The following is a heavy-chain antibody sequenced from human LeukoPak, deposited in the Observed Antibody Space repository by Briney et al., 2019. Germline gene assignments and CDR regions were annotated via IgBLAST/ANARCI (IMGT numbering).Heavy chain of an antibody. CDR1: GFTFGDDA. V-gene: IGHV3-49*03. CDR3: TRGGDYGFDY. D-gene: IGHD4-17*01. CDR2: IRSKAYGGTT. J-gene: IGHJ4*02. Sequence: GGSLRLSCTASGFTFGDDAMSWFRQAPGKGREWGGFIRSKAYGGTTEYAASVKGRFTISRDDSKSIAYLQMNSLKTQDTAVYYCTRGGDYGFDYWGQGTLVTVSS.